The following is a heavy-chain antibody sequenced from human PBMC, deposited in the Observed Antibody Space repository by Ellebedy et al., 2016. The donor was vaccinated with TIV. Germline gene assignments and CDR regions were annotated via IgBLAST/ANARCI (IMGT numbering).Heavy chain of an antibody. CDR3: AKGPTTRYYYMDV. CDR1: GFTFSSYA. J-gene: IGHJ6*03. CDR2: ISGSGDST. Sequence: GGSLRLXXAASGFTFSSYAMSWVRQAPGKGLEWVSAISGSGDSTYYADSVKGRFTISRDNSKNTLYLQMYSLRAEDTAVYYCAKGPTTRYYYMDVWGKGTTVTVSS. V-gene: IGHV3-23*01. D-gene: IGHD1-26*01.